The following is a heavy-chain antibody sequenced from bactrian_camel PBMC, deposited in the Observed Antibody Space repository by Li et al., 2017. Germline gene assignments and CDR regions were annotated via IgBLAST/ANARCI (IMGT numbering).Heavy chain of an antibody. CDR1: GVSWSTYC. CDR3: GGRLNPQCENVSWGDFGY. V-gene: IGHV3S31*01. D-gene: IGHD5*01. CDR2: TVTDGTNA. Sequence: VQLVESGGGSVQAGGSLTLSCVASGVSWSTYCMGWFRQAPGKEREGVASTVTDGTNAYYADSVKGRVTISQDSAKTTLSLQMTSLKLDDTATYYCGGRLNPQCENVSWGDFGYWGQGTQVTVS. J-gene: IGHJ6*01.